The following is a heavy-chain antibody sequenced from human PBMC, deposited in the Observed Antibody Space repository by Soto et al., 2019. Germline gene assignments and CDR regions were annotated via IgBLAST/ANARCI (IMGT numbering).Heavy chain of an antibody. V-gene: IGHV4-4*02. CDR3: AISGGTTMVPFDS. CDR1: GGSITSSNS. J-gene: IGHJ4*02. CDR2: ISHTGST. D-gene: IGHD5-18*01. Sequence: PSETLSLTXAVSGGSITSSNSWSWVRQPPGKGPEWIGEISHTGSTNYNPSLKTRFTISVDKSKNQFSLTLTSVTAADTAVYYCAISGGTTMVPFDSWGPGTLVTVSS.